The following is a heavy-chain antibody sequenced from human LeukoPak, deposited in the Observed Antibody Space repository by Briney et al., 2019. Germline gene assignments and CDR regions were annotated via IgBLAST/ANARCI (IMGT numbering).Heavy chain of an antibody. Sequence: GGSLRLSCAAPGFTFSSYSMNWVRQAPGKGLEWVSSISSSSSYIYYADSVKGRFTISRDNAKNSLYLQMNSLRAEDTAVYYCARDWETTANYYYYYYMDVWGKGTTVTVSS. CDR2: ISSSSSYI. D-gene: IGHD4-17*01. CDR1: GFTFSSYS. J-gene: IGHJ6*03. CDR3: ARDWETTANYYYYYYMDV. V-gene: IGHV3-21*01.